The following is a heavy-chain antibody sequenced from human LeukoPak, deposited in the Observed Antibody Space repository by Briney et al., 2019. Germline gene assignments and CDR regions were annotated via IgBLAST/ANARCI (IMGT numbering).Heavy chain of an antibody. V-gene: IGHV4-4*07. Sequence: NPSETLSLTCTVSGHSINTDYYWSWVRQPAGKGLEWIGRIHTSGSTNYNSSLKSRVTMSIDTSKNQFSLRLTSVTAADTAVYYCARIPSVLKDSAWYEAWLDSWGQGTLVTVSS. D-gene: IGHD6-19*01. CDR2: IHTSGST. CDR3: ARIPSVLKDSAWYEAWLDS. J-gene: IGHJ5*01. CDR1: GHSINTDYY.